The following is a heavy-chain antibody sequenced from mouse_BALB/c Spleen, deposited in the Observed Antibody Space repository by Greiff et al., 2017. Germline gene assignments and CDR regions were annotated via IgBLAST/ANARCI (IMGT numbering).Heavy chain of an antibody. CDR3: ARWKIYYGYYNYAMDY. V-gene: IGHV5-17*02. J-gene: IGHJ4*01. CDR1: GFTFSSFG. Sequence: EVMLVESGGGLVQPGGSRKLSCAASGFTFSSFGMHWVRQAPEKGLEWVAYISSGSSTIYYSDTVKGRFTISRDNPKNTLFLQMTSLRSEDTAMYYCARWKIYYGYYNYAMDYWGQGTSVTVSS. D-gene: IGHD2-3*01. CDR2: ISSGSSTI.